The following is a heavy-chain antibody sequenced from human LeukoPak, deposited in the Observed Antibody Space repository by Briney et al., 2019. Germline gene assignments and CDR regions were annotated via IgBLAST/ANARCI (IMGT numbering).Heavy chain of an antibody. V-gene: IGHV3-74*01. J-gene: IGHJ5*02. CDR3: ARPSGSYPWFDP. Sequence: GGSLRLSCAASGFTFTSYWMLWVRQAPGKGLVWVSRINTDGSTTSYADSVKGRFTISRDNAKNTLYLQMNSLRADATAVYSCARPSGSYPWFDPRGQGTLVTVSS. CDR2: INTDGSTT. D-gene: IGHD1-26*01. CDR1: GFTFTSYW.